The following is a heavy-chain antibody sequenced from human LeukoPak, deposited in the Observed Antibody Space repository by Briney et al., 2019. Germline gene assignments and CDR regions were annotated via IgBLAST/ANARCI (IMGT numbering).Heavy chain of an antibody. CDR3: ARDPYSGSYGDSYYYYMDV. V-gene: IGHV3-48*01. CDR2: ISSVSSTI. CDR1: GFIFSSYS. Sequence: PGGSLRLSCAASGFIFSSYSMNWVRQAPGKGLEWISFISSVSSTIFYADSVKGRFNISRDNVKNSLYLQMNGLRAEDTAIYYCARDPYSGSYGDSYYYYMDVWGKGTTVTISS. J-gene: IGHJ6*03. D-gene: IGHD1-26*01.